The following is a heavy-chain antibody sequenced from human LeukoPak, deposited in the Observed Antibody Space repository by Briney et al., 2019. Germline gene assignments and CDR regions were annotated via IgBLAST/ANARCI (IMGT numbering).Heavy chain of an antibody. V-gene: IGHV1-18*04. CDR3: ARDSRAYTLPFDY. CDR1: GYTFTSYA. CDR2: ISPYNGDT. D-gene: IGHD3-16*01. J-gene: IGHJ4*02. Sequence: GASVKVSCKTSGYTFTSYAVGWVRQAPGQGLEWMGWISPYNGDTKYAQNVQGRLTLTTDTSTRTVYMELRSLRSDDTAVYYCARDSRAYTLPFDYWGQGTLVTVSS.